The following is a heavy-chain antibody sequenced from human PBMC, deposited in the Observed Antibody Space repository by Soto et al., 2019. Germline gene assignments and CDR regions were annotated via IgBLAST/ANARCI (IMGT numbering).Heavy chain of an antibody. J-gene: IGHJ6*02. CDR3: AKVSSSWSGVVYGMDV. CDR2: ISYDGAKE. Sequence: GGSLRLSCAASGFPFSHYGVHWVRQAPGKGLEWVALISYDGAKEYYIDSVKGRFTVSRDNSNNTVYLQMSSLRPEDTGVYYCAKVSSSWSGVVYGMDVWGQGTTVTVSS. D-gene: IGHD6-13*01. CDR1: GFPFSHYG. V-gene: IGHV3-30*18.